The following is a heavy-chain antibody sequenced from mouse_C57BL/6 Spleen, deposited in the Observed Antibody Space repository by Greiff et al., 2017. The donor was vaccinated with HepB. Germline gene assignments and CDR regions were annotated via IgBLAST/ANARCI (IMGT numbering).Heavy chain of an antibody. D-gene: IGHD2-4*01. CDR1: GYAFSSSW. CDR3: ARSYDYDSLYYAMDY. V-gene: IGHV1-82*01. Sequence: VQLQQSGPELVKPGASVKISCKASGYAFSSSWMNWVKQRRGKGLEWIGRIYPGDGDTNYNGKFKGKATLTADKSSSTAYMQLSSLTSEDSAVYFCARSYDYDSLYYAMDYWGQGTSVTVSS. J-gene: IGHJ4*01. CDR2: IYPGDGDT.